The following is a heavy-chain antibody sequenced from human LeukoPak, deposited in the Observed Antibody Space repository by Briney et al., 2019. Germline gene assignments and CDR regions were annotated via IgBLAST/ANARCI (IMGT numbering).Heavy chain of an antibody. J-gene: IGHJ4*02. CDR1: GGSISSYY. D-gene: IGHD5-18*01. CDR3: ARAGGGYSYDY. V-gene: IGHV4-59*01. Sequence: SETLSLTCTVSGGSISSYYWSWIRQPPGKGLEWIGYIDYSGSANYNPSLKSRVTISVDTSKSQFFLRLSSVTAADTALYYCARAGGGYSYDYWGQGTLVTVSS. CDR2: IDYSGSA.